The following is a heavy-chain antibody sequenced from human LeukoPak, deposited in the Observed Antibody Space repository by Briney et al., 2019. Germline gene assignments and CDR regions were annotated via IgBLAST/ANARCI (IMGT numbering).Heavy chain of an antibody. CDR2: ISSSGSTI. CDR1: GFTFSDYY. D-gene: IGHD3-16*01. CDR3: ARDPTGGPYGMDV. Sequence: SGGSLRLSCAASGFTFSDYYMSWIRQGPGDGLEWVSYISSSGSTIYYADSVKGRFTISRDNAKNSLYLQMNSLRAEDTAVYYCARDPTGGPYGMDVWGQGTTVTVSS. J-gene: IGHJ6*02. V-gene: IGHV3-11*01.